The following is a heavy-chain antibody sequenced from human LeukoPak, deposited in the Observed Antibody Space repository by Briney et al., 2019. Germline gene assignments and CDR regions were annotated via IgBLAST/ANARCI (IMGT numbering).Heavy chain of an antibody. D-gene: IGHD1-1*01. CDR2: INPNTGGT. CDR3: ARDQRWGLERDHDY. CDR1: GYTFTSYA. Sequence: EASVKVSCKASGYTFTSYALNWVRQAPGQGREGMGWINPNTGGTHYPQKFWGRVNMTRDTSINTAYMELNRLISDDTALYFCARDQRWGLERDHDYWGQGSLVTVSS. V-gene: IGHV1-2*02. J-gene: IGHJ4*02.